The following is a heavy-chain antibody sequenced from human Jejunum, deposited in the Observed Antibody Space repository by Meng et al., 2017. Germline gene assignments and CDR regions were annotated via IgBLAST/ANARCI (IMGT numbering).Heavy chain of an antibody. CDR1: GFTFSNYW. Sequence: GGSLGLSCAASGFTFSNYWMNWVRQAPGKGLEWVANIKEDGSTINYAASVKGRFTISRDNAKNSLFLQMNSLRAEDTAIYYCAKNNGYERFDYWGQGTLVTVSS. CDR3: AKNNGYERFDY. D-gene: IGHD5-12*01. CDR2: IKEDGSTI. J-gene: IGHJ4*02. V-gene: IGHV3-7*01.